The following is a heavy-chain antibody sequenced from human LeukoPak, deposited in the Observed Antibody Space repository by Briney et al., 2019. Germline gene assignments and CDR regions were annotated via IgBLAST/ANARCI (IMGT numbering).Heavy chain of an antibody. D-gene: IGHD3-22*01. V-gene: IGHV4-34*01. J-gene: IGHJ4*01. Sequence: SETLSLTCAVYGGSFSGYYWSWIRQPPGKGLEWIGGINHSGSTNYNPSLKSRVTISVDTSKKQFSLKLSSVTAADTAVYYCVTYYFDSSGPKKNYWGHGTLVTVSS. CDR2: INHSGST. CDR1: GGSFSGYY. CDR3: VTYYFDSSGPKKNY.